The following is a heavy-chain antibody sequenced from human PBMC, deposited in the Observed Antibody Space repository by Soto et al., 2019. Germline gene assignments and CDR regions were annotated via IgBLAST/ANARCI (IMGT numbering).Heavy chain of an antibody. CDR1: GFTFTRYS. J-gene: IGHJ4*02. Sequence: GVSLRLSCAASGFTFTRYSMNWVRQAPGKGLEWVSSISSTTNYIYYADSMKGRFTVSRDNAKNSVYLEMNSLSAEDTAVYYCARESEDLTSNFDYWGQGTLVTVPS. V-gene: IGHV3-21*01. CDR2: ISSTTNYI. CDR3: ARESEDLTSNFDY.